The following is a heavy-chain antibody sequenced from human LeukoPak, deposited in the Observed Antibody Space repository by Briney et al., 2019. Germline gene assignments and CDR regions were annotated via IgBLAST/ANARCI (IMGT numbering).Heavy chain of an antibody. CDR3: ARGGSSWYQYYYYMDV. J-gene: IGHJ6*03. D-gene: IGHD6-13*01. CDR1: GGSISSYY. Sequence: SETLSLTCTVSGGSISSYYWSWIRQPPGKGLEWIGYIYYSGSTSYNPSLKSRVTISVDTSKNQFSLKLSSVTAADTAVYYCARGGSSWYQYYYYMDVWGKGTTVTVSS. V-gene: IGHV4-59*01. CDR2: IYYSGST.